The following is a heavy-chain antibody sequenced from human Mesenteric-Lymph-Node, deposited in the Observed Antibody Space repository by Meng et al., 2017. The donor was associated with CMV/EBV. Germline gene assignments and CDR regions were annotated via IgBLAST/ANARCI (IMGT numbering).Heavy chain of an antibody. CDR3: AKSLYGATPHYYGMDV. CDR2: MNWNGGST. CDR1: GFTFDDYG. D-gene: IGHD4/OR15-4a*01. Sequence: GESLKISCAASGFTFDDYGMSWVRQTPGKGLEWVSGMNWNGGSTGYADSVKGRFTISRDNAKNSLYLQMNSLRAEDTAVYYCAKSLYGATPHYYGMDVWGQGTTVTVSS. V-gene: IGHV3-20*04. J-gene: IGHJ6*02.